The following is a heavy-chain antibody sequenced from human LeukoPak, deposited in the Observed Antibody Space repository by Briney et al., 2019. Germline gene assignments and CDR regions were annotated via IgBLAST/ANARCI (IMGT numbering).Heavy chain of an antibody. V-gene: IGHV3-30*02. Sequence: GGSLRLSCAASGFTFSTYGMHWVRQAPGKGLEWVAFIRYDGSNKYYADSVRGRFTISRDNSKNTLYLQMNSLRPEDTAVYYCARLATHGDYWGQGTLVTISS. D-gene: IGHD5-24*01. CDR1: GFTFSTYG. CDR2: IRYDGSNK. J-gene: IGHJ4*02. CDR3: ARLATHGDY.